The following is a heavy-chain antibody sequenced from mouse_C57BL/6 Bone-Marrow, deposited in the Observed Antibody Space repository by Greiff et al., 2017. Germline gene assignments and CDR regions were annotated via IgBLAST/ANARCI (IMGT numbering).Heavy chain of an antibody. CDR2: IYPSDSET. D-gene: IGHD4-1*01. J-gene: IGHJ2*01. CDR1: GYTFTSYW. V-gene: IGHV1-61*01. Sequence: VQLQQPGAELVRPGSSVKLSCKASGYTFTSYWMDWVKQRPGQGLEWIGNIYPSDSETHYNQKFKVKATLTVDKSSSTAYMQLSSLTSEDSAVYYCARSPGTNYWGQGTTLTVSS. CDR3: ARSPGTNY.